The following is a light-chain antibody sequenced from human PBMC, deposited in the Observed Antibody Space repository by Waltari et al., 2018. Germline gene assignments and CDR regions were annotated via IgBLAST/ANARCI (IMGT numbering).Light chain of an antibody. CDR1: SVLHVGSYR. Sequence: QAVLTQPSSLSASPGASASLTCTLGSVLHVGSYRLYWYQQKPGSPPPYLLNYKSDSDKEQGSGVPSRFSGSKDASANAGILVISGLQSEDEADYYCMIWHSRAYVFGTGTKVSVL. V-gene: IGLV5-45*02. J-gene: IGLJ1*01. CDR3: MIWHSRAYV. CDR2: YKSDSDK.